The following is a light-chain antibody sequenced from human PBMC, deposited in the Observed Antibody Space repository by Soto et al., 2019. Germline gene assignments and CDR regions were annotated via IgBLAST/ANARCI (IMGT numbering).Light chain of an antibody. CDR3: QQSYGTPIT. Sequence: DIHMTQSPSSLSASVGDRVTITCRASQSISRYLNWYQQKPGKAPNLLIYVASSLQSEVPSRFSGSGSGTDFTLTTTSLQPEDFATYYCQQSYGTPITFGQGTRLEIK. CDR1: QSISRY. V-gene: IGKV1-39*01. CDR2: VAS. J-gene: IGKJ5*01.